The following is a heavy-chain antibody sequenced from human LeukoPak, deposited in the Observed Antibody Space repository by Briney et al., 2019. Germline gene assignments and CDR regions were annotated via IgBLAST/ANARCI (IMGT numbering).Heavy chain of an antibody. CDR1: GGSISSYY. CDR2: IYYSGST. J-gene: IGHJ4*02. CDR3: ARGHDYGDYPDY. Sequence: SETLSLTCTVSGGSISSYYWSWIRQPAGKGLEWIGYIYYSGSTNYNPSLKSRVTISVDTSKNQFSLKLSSVTAADTAVYYCARGHDYGDYPDYWGQGTLVTVSS. V-gene: IGHV4-59*01. D-gene: IGHD4-17*01.